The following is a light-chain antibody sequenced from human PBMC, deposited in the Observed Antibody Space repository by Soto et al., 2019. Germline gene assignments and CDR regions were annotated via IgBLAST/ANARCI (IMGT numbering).Light chain of an antibody. CDR2: DAS. CDR1: QSISSW. V-gene: IGKV1-5*01. J-gene: IGKJ4*01. Sequence: DIQMTQSPSTLSASVGDRVTITCRASQSISSWLAWYQQRPGRAPEVLIYDASSLESGVPSRFSGSGSVTEFTLTISSLQPDDFATYYCQQYNSYPVTFGGGTKVEIK. CDR3: QQYNSYPVT.